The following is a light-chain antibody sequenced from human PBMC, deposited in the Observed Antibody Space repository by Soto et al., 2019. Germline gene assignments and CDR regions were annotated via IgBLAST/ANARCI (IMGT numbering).Light chain of an antibody. Sequence: EIVVTQSPATLSVYPGERATLSCRASQSVSSNLAWYQQKPGQAPRLLTYGASTRATGIPARFSGSGSGTEFTLTISSLQSEDFAVYYCQQYNNWPQTFGQGTKVDIK. V-gene: IGKV3-15*01. CDR1: QSVSSN. CDR2: GAS. J-gene: IGKJ1*01. CDR3: QQYNNWPQT.